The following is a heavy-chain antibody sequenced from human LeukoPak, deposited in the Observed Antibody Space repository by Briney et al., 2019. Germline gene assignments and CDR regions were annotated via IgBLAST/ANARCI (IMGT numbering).Heavy chain of an antibody. CDR3: AKAANYDILTGIFSYYYMDV. CDR2: ISSSGSTI. J-gene: IGHJ6*03. V-gene: IGHV3-11*01. CDR1: GFTFSDYY. Sequence: GGSLRLSCAASGFTFSDYYMSWIRQAPGKGLEWVSYISSSGSTIYYADSVKGRFTISRDNAKNSLYLQMNSLRAEDTAVYYCAKAANYDILTGIFSYYYMDVWGKGTTVTVSS. D-gene: IGHD3-9*01.